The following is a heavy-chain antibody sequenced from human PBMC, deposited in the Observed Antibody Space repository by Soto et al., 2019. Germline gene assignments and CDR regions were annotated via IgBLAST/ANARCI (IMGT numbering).Heavy chain of an antibody. CDR2: IFPGDSDT. V-gene: IGHV5-51*01. J-gene: IGHJ3*02. CDR3: AAGYTTGPDAFDI. CDR1: GYNFANYW. D-gene: IGHD6-13*01. Sequence: PGESLKISCKGSGYNFANYWIGWVRQMPGKGLEWMGMIFPGDSDTKNSPSPQGQITMSVDKSDSSAYLQWRSLKASDTAMYYCAAGYTTGPDAFDIWGQGTMVTVS.